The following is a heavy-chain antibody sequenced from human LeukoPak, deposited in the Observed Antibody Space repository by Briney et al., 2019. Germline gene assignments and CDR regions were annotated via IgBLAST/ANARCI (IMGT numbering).Heavy chain of an antibody. CDR1: GFTFHNYA. V-gene: IGHV3-43*02. J-gene: IGHJ4*02. CDR3: ARDRVYGGADY. CDR2: TSGDGITT. D-gene: IGHD5/OR15-5a*01. Sequence: GGSLRLSCAASGFTFHNYAIHWVRQAPGKGLEWVSLTSGDGITTYFADSVKGRFTISRDNSKSSLFLQMNSLRTEDTALYCCARDRVYGGADYWGQGTLVTVSS.